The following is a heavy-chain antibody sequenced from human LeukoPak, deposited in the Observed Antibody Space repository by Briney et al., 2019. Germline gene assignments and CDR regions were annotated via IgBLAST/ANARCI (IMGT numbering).Heavy chain of an antibody. V-gene: IGHV4-34*01. CDR3: ARGTGCSSTSCHQGWFDP. CDR2: VNHSGST. CDR1: GGSFSGYY. J-gene: IGHJ5*02. Sequence: PSETLSLTCAVCGGSFSGYYWSWVRQPPGKGLESIGGVNHSGSTNYNPSLKSRVTISVDTSKNQFSLKLSSVSAADTAVYYCARGTGCSSTSCHQGWFDPWGQGTLVTVSS. D-gene: IGHD2-2*01.